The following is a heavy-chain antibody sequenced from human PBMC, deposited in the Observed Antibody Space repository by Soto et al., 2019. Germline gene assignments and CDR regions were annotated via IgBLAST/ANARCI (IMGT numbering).Heavy chain of an antibody. V-gene: IGHV4-61*01. D-gene: IGHD3-9*01. Sequence: SSETLSLTCTVSGGSVSSGSYYWSWIRQPPGKGLEWIGYIYYSGSTNYNPSLKSRVTISVDTSKNQFSLKLSSVTAADTAVYYCGRLEGLATISYYFDYWGQGALVTVSS. CDR2: IYYSGST. J-gene: IGHJ4*02. CDR1: GGSVSSGSYY. CDR3: GRLEGLATISYYFDY.